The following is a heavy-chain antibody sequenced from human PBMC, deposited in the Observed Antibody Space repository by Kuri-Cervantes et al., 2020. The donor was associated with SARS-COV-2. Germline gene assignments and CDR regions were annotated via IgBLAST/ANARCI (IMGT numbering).Heavy chain of an antibody. CDR1: GGSISSGSYH. V-gene: IGHV4-61*02. Sequence: SETLSLTCTVSGGSISSGSYHWSWIRQPAGKGLEWIGRIYTSGSTNYNPSLKSRVTISVDTSKNQFSLKLSSVTAADTAVYYCARDGTYYYGSGGYYYYYGMDVWGQGTTVTVSS. CDR3: ARDGTYYYGSGGYYYYYGMDV. J-gene: IGHJ6*02. D-gene: IGHD3-10*01. CDR2: IYTSGST.